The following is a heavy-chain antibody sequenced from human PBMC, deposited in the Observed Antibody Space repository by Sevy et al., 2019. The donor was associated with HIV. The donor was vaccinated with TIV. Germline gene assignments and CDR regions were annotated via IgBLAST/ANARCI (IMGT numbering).Heavy chain of an antibody. CDR2: IKSKTYGGTT. CDR1: GFTFGDYA. V-gene: IGHV3-49*03. D-gene: IGHD3-3*01. J-gene: IGHJ6*02. CDR3: SRVQGTISPYNYFGMDV. Sequence: GGSLRLSCTASGFTFGDYAMSWLRQAPGKGLEWVGFIKSKTYGGTTEYAASVKGRFTISRDDSKSIAYLQMNGLKTEDTALYYCSRVQGTISPYNYFGMDVWGQGTTVTVSS.